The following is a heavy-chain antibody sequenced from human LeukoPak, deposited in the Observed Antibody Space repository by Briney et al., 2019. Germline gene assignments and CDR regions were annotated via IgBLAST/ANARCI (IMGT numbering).Heavy chain of an antibody. V-gene: IGHV3-33*01. CDR2: IWYDGSYK. CDR3: ARDRGTTSSSGWYFGP. Sequence: GGSLRLSCAASGFTFSSSGMHWVRQAPGKGLEWVAIIWYDGSYKYYADSVKGRFSISRDNSKNTVYLQMNSLGAEDTAVYYCARDRGTTSSSGWYFGPWGRGTLVTVSS. J-gene: IGHJ2*01. D-gene: IGHD2-2*01. CDR1: GFTFSSSG.